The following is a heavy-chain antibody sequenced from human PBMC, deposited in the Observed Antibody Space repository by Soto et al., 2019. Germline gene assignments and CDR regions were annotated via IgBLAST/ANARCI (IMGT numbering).Heavy chain of an antibody. D-gene: IGHD3-10*01. V-gene: IGHV4-30-4*01. CDR3: ARGYGSGSPDAFDI. Sequence: QVQLQESGPGLVKPSETRSLTCSVSGGSISSDDYYWSWIRQPPGKGLEWIGYIYHSGSTYYSPSLKSRVTISVDTSKNQFSLKLNSVTAADTAVYYCARGYGSGSPDAFDIWGQGTMVTVSS. J-gene: IGHJ3*02. CDR1: GGSISSDDYY. CDR2: IYHSGST.